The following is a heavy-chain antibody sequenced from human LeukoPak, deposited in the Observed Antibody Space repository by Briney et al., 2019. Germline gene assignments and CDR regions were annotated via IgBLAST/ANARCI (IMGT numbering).Heavy chain of an antibody. CDR1: GGSFSGYY. Sequence: SETLSLTCAVYGGSFSGYYWSWIRQPPGKGLEWSGEINHSGSTNYNPSLKSRVTISVDTSKNQFSLQLSSVTAADTAVYYCARGQYDFWSGYSRGDWFDPWGQGTLVTVSS. D-gene: IGHD3-3*01. CDR2: INHSGST. V-gene: IGHV4-34*01. J-gene: IGHJ5*02. CDR3: ARGQYDFWSGYSRGDWFDP.